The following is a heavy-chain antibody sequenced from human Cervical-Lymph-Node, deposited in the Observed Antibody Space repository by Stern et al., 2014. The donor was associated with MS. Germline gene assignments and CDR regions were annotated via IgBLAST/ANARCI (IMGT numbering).Heavy chain of an antibody. D-gene: IGHD3-16*01. Sequence: QLQLQESGPGLVKPSATLSLTCTVSGGSITSSSHYWGWIRQPPGKGLEWIGYIYYTGETYYNPSLKSRVTISIDTSRAQFSLTLTSEPAADTAVFYCARIAGGYLYYYGMDVWGQGTTVTVSS. J-gene: IGHJ6*02. CDR2: IYYTGET. CDR3: ARIAGGYLYYYGMDV. V-gene: IGHV4-39*01. CDR1: GGSITSSSHY.